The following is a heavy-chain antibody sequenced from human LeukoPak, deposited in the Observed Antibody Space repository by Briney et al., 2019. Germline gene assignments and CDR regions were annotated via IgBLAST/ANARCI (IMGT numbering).Heavy chain of an antibody. Sequence: PGGSLRLSCAASGFTFSSYSMNWVRQAPGKGLEWVSYISSSSSTIYYADSVKGRFTISRDNAKNSLYLQMNSLRAEDTAVYYCARGWDCSSTSCYPPYYYYYGMDVWGQGTTVTVSS. CDR2: ISSSSSTI. J-gene: IGHJ6*02. CDR3: ARGWDCSSTSCYPPYYYYYGMDV. V-gene: IGHV3-48*01. D-gene: IGHD2-2*01. CDR1: GFTFSSYS.